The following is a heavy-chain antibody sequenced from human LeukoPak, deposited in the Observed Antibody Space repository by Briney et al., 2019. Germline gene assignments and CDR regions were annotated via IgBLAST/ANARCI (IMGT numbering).Heavy chain of an antibody. Sequence: SETLSLTCSVSGGSISSYCWNWIRQPAGKGLEWIGRIYPSGITNYNPSLKSRVTMSVDTSKNQFSLNLSSVTAADTAVYYCARESSGTYYNPLGYMDVWGKGTTVTVSS. J-gene: IGHJ6*03. CDR3: ARESSGTYYNPLGYMDV. V-gene: IGHV4-4*07. D-gene: IGHD3-10*01. CDR1: GGSISSYC. CDR2: IYPSGIT.